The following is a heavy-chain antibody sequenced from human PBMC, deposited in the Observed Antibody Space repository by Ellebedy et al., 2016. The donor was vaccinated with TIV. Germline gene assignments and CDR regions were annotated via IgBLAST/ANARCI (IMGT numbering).Heavy chain of an antibody. D-gene: IGHD6-19*01. V-gene: IGHV3-23*01. J-gene: IGHJ4*02. CDR3: AKTRYGSGWYYFAY. Sequence: GGSLRLXCAPSGFTFRNFFMSWVRQTPGKGLEWVSTISGDGGSTYFADSVKGRFTISRDNSKNTMYLQMNSLRADDTAVYYCAKTRYGSGWYYFAYWGQGALVTVSS. CDR2: ISGDGGST. CDR1: GFTFRNFF.